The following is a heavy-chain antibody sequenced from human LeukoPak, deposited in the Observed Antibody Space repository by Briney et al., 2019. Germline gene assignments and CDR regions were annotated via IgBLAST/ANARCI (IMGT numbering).Heavy chain of an antibody. D-gene: IGHD3-22*01. CDR1: GYTFTKYG. J-gene: IGHJ4*02. Sequence: GASVEVFCKTSGYTFTKYGISWVRQAPGQGPEWMGWISVYDGNTNYAQKLQDRLTLTTDTSTDTAHMELRSLRSDDTAVYYCVRARGDRSGYYRYWGQGTLVTVSS. V-gene: IGHV1-18*01. CDR3: VRARGDRSGYYRY. CDR2: ISVYDGNT.